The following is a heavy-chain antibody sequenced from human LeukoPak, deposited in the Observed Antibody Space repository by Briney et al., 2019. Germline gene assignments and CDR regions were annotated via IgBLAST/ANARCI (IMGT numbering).Heavy chain of an antibody. V-gene: IGHV3-48*03. Sequence: GGSLRLSCTTAGFTFSDYAMNWVRQAPGKGLEWVSYISSSGSTIYYADSVKGRFTISRDNAKNSLYLQMNSLRAEDTAVYYCAELGITMIGGVWGKGTTVTISS. CDR2: ISSSGSTI. CDR3: AELGITMIGGV. J-gene: IGHJ6*04. D-gene: IGHD3-10*02. CDR1: GFTFSDYA.